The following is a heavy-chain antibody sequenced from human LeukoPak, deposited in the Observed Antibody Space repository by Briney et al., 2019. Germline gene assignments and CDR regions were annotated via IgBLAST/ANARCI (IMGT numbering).Heavy chain of an antibody. J-gene: IGHJ3*02. CDR3: ARDLGGSVRATFDI. CDR2: IKEDGSEK. CDR1: GFSFSSYW. Sequence: PGGSLRLSCAASGFSFSSYWMTWVRQAPGKGLEWVANIKEDGSEKYYVDSVKGRFTISRDNAKNSLYLQMNSLRAEDTAVYYCARDLGGSVRATFDIWGQGTMVIVSS. V-gene: IGHV3-7*01. D-gene: IGHD3-10*01.